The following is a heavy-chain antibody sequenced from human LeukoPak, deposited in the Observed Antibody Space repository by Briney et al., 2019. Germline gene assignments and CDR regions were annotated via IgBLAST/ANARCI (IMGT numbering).Heavy chain of an antibody. CDR3: ATEPEGITMVRGVTDY. J-gene: IGHJ4*02. CDR2: IIPIFGTA. CDR1: GGTFSSYA. D-gene: IGHD3-10*01. V-gene: IGHV1-69*13. Sequence: SVKVSCKASGGTFSSYAISWVRQAPGQGLEWMGGIIPIFGTANYAQKFQARVTITADESTSTAYMELSSLRSEDTAVYYCATEPEGITMVRGVTDYWGQGTLVTVSS.